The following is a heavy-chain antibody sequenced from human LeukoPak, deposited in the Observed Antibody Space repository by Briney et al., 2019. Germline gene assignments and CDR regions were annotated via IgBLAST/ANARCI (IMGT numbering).Heavy chain of an antibody. Sequence: GGSLTLSCAASGFTFSSYWMHWVRQGPGKGLVWVSRIKSDGTSTNYADSVKGRFTISRDNAKNTLYLQMNSLGVEDTAVYYCVRDHGDYYFDYWGQGTLVTVSS. CDR3: VRDHGDYYFDY. CDR1: GFTFSSYW. V-gene: IGHV3-74*01. D-gene: IGHD4-17*01. J-gene: IGHJ4*02. CDR2: IKSDGTST.